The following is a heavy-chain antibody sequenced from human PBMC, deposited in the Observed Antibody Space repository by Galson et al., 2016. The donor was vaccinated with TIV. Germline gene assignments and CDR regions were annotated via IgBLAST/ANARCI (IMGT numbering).Heavy chain of an antibody. CDR3: ARYQVHYYYSMDV. CDR2: INSYNGRT. Sequence: QSGAEVKKPGESLIISCKASGYTFTNYGISWVRQAPGQGLEWVGWINSYNGRTSYAQKVQGRVTVTTDTSTSIAYMELRSLRSDDTAVYYCARYQVHYYYSMDVWGQGTTVTVSS. J-gene: IGHJ6*02. V-gene: IGHV1-18*04. CDR1: GYTFTNYG.